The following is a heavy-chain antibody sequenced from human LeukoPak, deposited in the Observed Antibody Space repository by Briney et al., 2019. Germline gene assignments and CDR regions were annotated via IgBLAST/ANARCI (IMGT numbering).Heavy chain of an antibody. D-gene: IGHD6-13*01. CDR2: IRSSGDIT. CDR3: AKDRAAGADFNY. J-gene: IGHJ4*02. Sequence: GGSLRVSCAASGFTFGSYAMSWVRQAPGKGLEWVSGIRSSGDITSYADSVKGRFTISRDNSKNTLFLQMNSLRAEDTAVYYCAKDRAAGADFNYWGQGSLVTVSS. V-gene: IGHV3-23*01. CDR1: GFTFGSYA.